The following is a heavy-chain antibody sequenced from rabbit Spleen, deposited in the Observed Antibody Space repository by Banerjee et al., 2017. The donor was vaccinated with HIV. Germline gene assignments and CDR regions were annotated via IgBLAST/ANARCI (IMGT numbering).Heavy chain of an antibody. Sequence: QSLEESGGDLVKPGASLTLTCTASGLDFSSSDWIYWVRQAPGKGLEWIGYIDPIFGITYFANWAKGRFTISKPSSTTVTLQMTSLTAADTATYFCAKEKSGNHGHDLWGQGTLVTV. CDR2: IDPIFGIT. CDR3: AKEKSGNHGHDL. D-gene: IGHD3-1*01. CDR1: GLDFSSSDW. J-gene: IGHJ4*01. V-gene: IGHV1S40*01.